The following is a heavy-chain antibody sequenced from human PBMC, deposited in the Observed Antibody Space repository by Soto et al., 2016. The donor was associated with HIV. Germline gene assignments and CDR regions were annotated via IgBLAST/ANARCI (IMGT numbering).Heavy chain of an antibody. J-gene: IGHJ3*02. D-gene: IGHD3-22*01. CDR2: INPNTGGT. V-gene: IGHV1-2*02. CDR3: ARYYDSSGYYLDGFDI. Sequence: QVQLVQSGAEVKKPGSSVKVSCKASGYTFTGYYMHWVRQAPGQGLEWMGWINPNTGGTNYAQKFQGRITMTRDTSISTVYMELSRLRSDDTAVYYCARYYDSSGYYLDGFDIWAKGQWSPSLQ. CDR1: GYTFTGYY.